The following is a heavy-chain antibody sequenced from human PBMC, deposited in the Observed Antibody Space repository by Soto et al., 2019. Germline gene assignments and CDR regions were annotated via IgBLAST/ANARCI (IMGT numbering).Heavy chain of an antibody. J-gene: IGHJ4*02. CDR2: VYNSGST. CDR3: ARYRREAVAGYTLDN. CDR1: CGSISINY. V-gene: IGHV4-59*01. Sequence: LXLTYPVSCGSISINYGTWIRQPPVKGLEWIGYVYNSGSTNYNPSLKSRVTISEDTSKSQFSLKVNSMTAADTAVYYCARYRREAVAGYTLDNWGQGILVTVS. D-gene: IGHD6-13*01.